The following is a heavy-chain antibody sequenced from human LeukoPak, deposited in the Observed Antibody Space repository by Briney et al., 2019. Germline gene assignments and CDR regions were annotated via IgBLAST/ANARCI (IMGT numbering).Heavy chain of an antibody. V-gene: IGHV3-30*18. D-gene: IGHD1-14*01. CDR1: GFTFSSYG. J-gene: IGHJ4*02. CDR3: AKILPVGSYFDY. CDR2: ISYDGSNK. Sequence: PGRSLRLSCAASGFTFSSYGMHWVRQAPGKGLEWVAVISYDGSNKYYADSVKGRFTISRDNSKNTLYLQMNSLRVEDTAVYYCAKILPVGSYFDYWGQGTLVTVSS.